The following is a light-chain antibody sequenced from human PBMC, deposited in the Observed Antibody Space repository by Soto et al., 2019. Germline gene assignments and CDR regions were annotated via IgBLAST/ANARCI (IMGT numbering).Light chain of an antibody. CDR3: SSYTSSNTYV. Sequence: QSALTQPASVSGSPGQSITISCTETSSDVGGYNYVSWYQQHPGKAPKLMIYDVSNRPSGVSNRFSGSKSGNTVSLTISGLQAEDEADYYCSSYTSSNTYVFGTGTKVTVL. CDR2: DVS. J-gene: IGLJ1*01. V-gene: IGLV2-14*01. CDR1: SSDVGGYNY.